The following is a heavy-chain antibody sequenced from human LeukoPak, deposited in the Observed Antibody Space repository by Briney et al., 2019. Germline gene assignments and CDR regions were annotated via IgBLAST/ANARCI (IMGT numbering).Heavy chain of an antibody. CDR1: GGSISSYY. D-gene: IGHD6-13*01. J-gene: IGHJ4*02. Sequence: SETLSLTCTVSGGSISSYYWSWIRQPPGKGLEWIGYIYYSGSTNYNPSLKSRVTISVDTSKNQFSLKLSSVTAADTAVYYCARQGGDSSSLYYWGQGTLVTVSS. CDR2: IYYSGST. V-gene: IGHV4-59*08. CDR3: ARQGGDSSSLYY.